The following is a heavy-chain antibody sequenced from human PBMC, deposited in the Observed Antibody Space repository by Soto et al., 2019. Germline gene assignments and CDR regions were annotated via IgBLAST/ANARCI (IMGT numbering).Heavy chain of an antibody. J-gene: IGHJ4*02. V-gene: IGHV2-26*01. CDR1: GFSLCNARMG. CDR3: ARTVARMNLDY. D-gene: IGHD2-21*01. CDR2: IFSNDET. Sequence: QVTLKESGPVLVKPTETLTLTCTVSGFSLCNARMGVSWIRQPPGKALEWLAHIFSNDETAYSTSLKTRLTISKDTSKSQVVLTMGNMDPVDTATYYCARTVARMNLDYWGQGTLVTVST.